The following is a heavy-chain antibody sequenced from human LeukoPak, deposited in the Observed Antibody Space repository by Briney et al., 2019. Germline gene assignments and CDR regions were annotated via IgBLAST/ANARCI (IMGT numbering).Heavy chain of an antibody. V-gene: IGHV3-49*04. CDR3: TRAVSGWTGYFDY. D-gene: IGHD6-19*01. Sequence: GGSLRLSCAASGFTFSSYAMSWVRQAPGQGLEGVGFIRSKAYGGTTEYAASVKGRFTISRDDSKSIAYLQMNSLKTGDTAVYYCTRAVSGWTGYFDYWGQGTLVTVSS. CDR2: IRSKAYGGTT. CDR1: GFTFSSYA. J-gene: IGHJ4*01.